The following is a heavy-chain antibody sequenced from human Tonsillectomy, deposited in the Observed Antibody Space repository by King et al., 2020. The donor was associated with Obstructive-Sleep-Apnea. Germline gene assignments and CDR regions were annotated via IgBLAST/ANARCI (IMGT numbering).Heavy chain of an antibody. D-gene: IGHD3-22*01. Sequence: VQLVESGGGVVQPGRSLRLSCAASGFTFSSYAMHWVRQAPGKGLEWVAVISYDGSNKYYADSVKGRFTISRDNSKNTLYLQMNSLRAEDTAVYYCARDLLDMIVVVISYYFDYWGQGTLVTVSS. CDR2: ISYDGSNK. V-gene: IGHV3-30*04. J-gene: IGHJ4*02. CDR3: ARDLLDMIVVVISYYFDY. CDR1: GFTFSSYA.